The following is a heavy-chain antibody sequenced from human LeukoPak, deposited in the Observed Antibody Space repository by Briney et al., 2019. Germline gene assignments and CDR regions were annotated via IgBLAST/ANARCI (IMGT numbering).Heavy chain of an antibody. CDR1: GFTFSSYA. D-gene: IGHD1-26*01. CDR2: ISSNGGST. Sequence: GGSLRLSCAASGFTFSSYAMHWVRQAPGKGPEYVSAISSNGGSTYYANSVKGRFTISRDNSKNTLYLQMGSLRAEDMAVYYCARAHSGSYQPPGDYWGQGTLVTVSS. CDR3: ARAHSGSYQPPGDY. V-gene: IGHV3-64*01. J-gene: IGHJ4*02.